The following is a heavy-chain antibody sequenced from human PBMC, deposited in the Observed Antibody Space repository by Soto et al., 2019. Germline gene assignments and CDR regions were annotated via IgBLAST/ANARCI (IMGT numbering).Heavy chain of an antibody. CDR1: GFTFSNAW. D-gene: IGHD6-19*01. J-gene: IGHJ4*02. CDR3: TTVDAVVLN. V-gene: IGHV3-15*01. CDR2: IKRNIDGGTT. Sequence: EVQLVESGGGLVKPGGSLRLSCAASGFTFSNAWMSWVRQAQGGGLEWVGRIKRNIDGGTTDYAAPVKGRFAISRDASNSILYLEMNSLRSEDTAVYYCTTVDAVVLNWGQGLLVTVSS.